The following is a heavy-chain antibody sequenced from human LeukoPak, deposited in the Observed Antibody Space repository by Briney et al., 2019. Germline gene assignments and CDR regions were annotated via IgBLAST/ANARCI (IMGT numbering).Heavy chain of an antibody. CDR3: ARDSSPDSSGYYY. CDR1: GFTFSMYW. Sequence: GGSLRLSCAASGFTFSMYWMSWVRQAPGKGPEWVANIKEDGSEKHYVDSVKGRFTISRDNAKNSLYLQMSSLRAEDTAVYYCARDSSPDSSGYYYWGRGTLVIVSS. CDR2: IKEDGSEK. D-gene: IGHD3-22*01. J-gene: IGHJ4*02. V-gene: IGHV3-7*01.